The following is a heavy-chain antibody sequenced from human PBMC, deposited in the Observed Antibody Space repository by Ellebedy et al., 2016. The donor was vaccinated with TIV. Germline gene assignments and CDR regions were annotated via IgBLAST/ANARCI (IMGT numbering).Heavy chain of an antibody. V-gene: IGHV4-59*01. Sequence: GSLRLSXTVSGGSISSYYWSWIRQPPGKGLEWIGYIYYSGSTNYNPSLKSRVTISVDTSKNQFSLKLSSVTAADTAVYYCARVGSSSYYYYYYMDVWGKGTTVTVSS. CDR1: GGSISSYY. CDR2: IYYSGST. J-gene: IGHJ6*03. D-gene: IGHD6-6*01. CDR3: ARVGSSSYYYYYYMDV.